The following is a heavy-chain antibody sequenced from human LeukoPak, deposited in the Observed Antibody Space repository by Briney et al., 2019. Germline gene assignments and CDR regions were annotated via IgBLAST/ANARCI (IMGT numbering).Heavy chain of an antibody. V-gene: IGHV3-30*03. Sequence: PGGSLRLSCAASGFTFSGHAMHWVRQAPGKGLELLAYISHDGSYQYHVDSVKGRFTVSRDNSKNTLYLQMNSLSAEDSAVYYCLPELGAKNYFDYWGQGTLVTVPS. J-gene: IGHJ4*02. CDR3: LPELGAKNYFDY. CDR1: GFTFSGHA. CDR2: ISHDGSYQ. D-gene: IGHD1-14*01.